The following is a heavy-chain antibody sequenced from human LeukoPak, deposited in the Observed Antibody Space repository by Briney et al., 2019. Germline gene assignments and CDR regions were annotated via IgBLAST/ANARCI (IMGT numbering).Heavy chain of an antibody. CDR3: AIRDGHTDH. CDR2: ISGSTGDT. CDR1: GYSFVLYG. D-gene: IGHD5-24*01. V-gene: IGHV1-18*01. Sequence: GASVKVSCKASGYSFVLYGISWVRQAPGEGPEWMGWISGSTGDTNYAQKFQGRVTMTADTSTSTAYMELSSLRSEDKAVYYCAIRDGHTDHWGQGTLVTVSS. J-gene: IGHJ4*02.